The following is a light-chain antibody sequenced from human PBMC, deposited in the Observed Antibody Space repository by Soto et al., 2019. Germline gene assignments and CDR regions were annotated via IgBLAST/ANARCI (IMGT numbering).Light chain of an antibody. CDR3: PQHYTTPHT. Sequence: DIVMTQSPDSLAVSLDERATINCKSSQSVLYSSNNMNYLAWYQQKPGQPPKLLIYWASTRESGVPNRFSGSGSGTDFNLTISSLQAEDVAVYYLPQHYTTPHTFGQGTTLEIK. CDR1: QSVLYSSNNMNY. J-gene: IGKJ2*01. V-gene: IGKV4-1*01. CDR2: WAS.